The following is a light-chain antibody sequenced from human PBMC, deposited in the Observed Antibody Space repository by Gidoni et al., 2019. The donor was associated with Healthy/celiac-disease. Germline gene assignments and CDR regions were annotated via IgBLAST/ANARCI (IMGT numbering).Light chain of an antibody. CDR1: QSVSSSY. Sequence: ESVLTQAQGTLSLSQGERATLPCRASQSVSSSYLAWYKQKPGQAPRLLIYGASSRATVLPDRFSGSGSGTDFTLTISSLEPEDFAVYYCQQYGSSPRGFXGXTKVEIK. CDR3: QQYGSSPRG. CDR2: GAS. J-gene: IGKJ4*01. V-gene: IGKV3-20*01.